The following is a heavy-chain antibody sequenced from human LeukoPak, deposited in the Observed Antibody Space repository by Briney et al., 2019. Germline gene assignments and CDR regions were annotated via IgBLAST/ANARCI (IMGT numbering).Heavy chain of an antibody. J-gene: IGHJ5*02. V-gene: IGHV1-2*02. CDR1: GYTFTGYY. CDR3: ARVRQGSFKQWLSSHWFDP. D-gene: IGHD6-19*01. Sequence: ASVKVSCKASGYTFTGYYMHWVRQAPGQGLEWMGWINPNSGGTNYAQKFQGRVTMTRDTSISTAYMELSRLRSDDTAVYYCARVRQGSFKQWLSSHWFDPWGQGTLVTVSS. CDR2: INPNSGGT.